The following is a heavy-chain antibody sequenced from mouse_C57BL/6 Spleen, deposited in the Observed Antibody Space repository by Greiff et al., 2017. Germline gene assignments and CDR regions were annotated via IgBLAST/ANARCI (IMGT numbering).Heavy chain of an antibody. V-gene: IGHV3-6*01. Sequence: DVKLQESGPGLVKPSQSLSLTCSVTGYSITSGYYWNWIRQFPGNKLEWMGYISYDGSNNYNPSLKNRISITRDTSKNQFFLKLNSVTTEDTATYYCARVGIYDYVRLDYWGQGTTLTVSS. J-gene: IGHJ2*01. CDR1: GYSITSGYY. D-gene: IGHD2-4*01. CDR3: ARVGIYDYVRLDY. CDR2: ISYDGSN.